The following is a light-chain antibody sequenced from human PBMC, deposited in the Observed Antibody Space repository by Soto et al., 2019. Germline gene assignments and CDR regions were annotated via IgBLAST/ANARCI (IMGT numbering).Light chain of an antibody. Sequence: QSALTQPASVSGSPGQSITISCTGTSSDVGAYNYVSWYQQYPGKAPKVIIFEVRKRPSGVSNRFSGSKSGDTASLTISGLPAEDEADYYFSSYRSSTTFVFGTGTKLTVL. V-gene: IGLV2-14*01. CDR3: SSYRSSTTFV. J-gene: IGLJ1*01. CDR2: EVR. CDR1: SSDVGAYNY.